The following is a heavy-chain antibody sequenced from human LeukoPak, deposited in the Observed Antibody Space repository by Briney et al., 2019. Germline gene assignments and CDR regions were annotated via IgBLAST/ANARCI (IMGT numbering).Heavy chain of an antibody. Sequence: GRSLRLSCAASGFTFSSYGMHWVRQAPGKGLEWVAVISYDGSNKYYADSVKGRFTISRDNSKNTLYLQMNSLRAEDTAVYYCARDTLYSFDYWGQGTLVTVSS. D-gene: IGHD1-1*01. J-gene: IGHJ4*02. CDR1: GFTFSSYG. V-gene: IGHV3-30*03. CDR2: ISYDGSNK. CDR3: ARDTLYSFDY.